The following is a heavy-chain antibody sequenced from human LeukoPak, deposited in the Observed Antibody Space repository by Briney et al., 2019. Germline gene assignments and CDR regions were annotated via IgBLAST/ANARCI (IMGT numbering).Heavy chain of an antibody. CDR3: ARGFYKTAARDGYNFLNWGSNYYYGMDV. CDR1: GGSISSGDYY. CDR2: IYYSGST. J-gene: IGHJ6*02. Sequence: SQTLSLTCTVSGGSISSGDYYWSWIRQPPGKGLEWIGYIYYSGSTYYNPSLKSRVTISVDTFKNQFSLKLSSVTAADTAVYYCARGFYKTAARDGYNFLNWGSNYYYGMDVWGQGTTVTVSS. V-gene: IGHV4-30-4*01. D-gene: IGHD5-24*01.